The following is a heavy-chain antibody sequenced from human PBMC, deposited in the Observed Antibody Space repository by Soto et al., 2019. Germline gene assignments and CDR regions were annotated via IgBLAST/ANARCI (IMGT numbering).Heavy chain of an antibody. V-gene: IGHV3-11*04. CDR3: ARGAQYHYYMDV. CDR1: GFTFTDYY. CDR2: ISSSGTTI. J-gene: IGHJ6*03. Sequence: GGSLRLSCTASGFTFTDYYMSWIRQAPGKGLEWISYISSSGTTIYYADSVQGRFTISRDNAKNTLYLQMNSLRAEDTAMYYCARGAQYHYYMDVWGKGTTVTVSS.